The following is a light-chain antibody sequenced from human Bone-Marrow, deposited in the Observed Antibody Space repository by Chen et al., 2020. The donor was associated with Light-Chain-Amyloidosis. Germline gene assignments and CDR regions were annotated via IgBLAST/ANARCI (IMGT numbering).Light chain of an antibody. Sequence: DIQMTQSPSTLSASVGNRVSITLQASQSFGSWVAWYQQKPGKAPNLLIFQASILKEGVPSRCSGSGSGTEFTLTISSLQPDDFGTYYCLQYDSYSPWAFGQGTKVEIK. J-gene: IGKJ1*01. V-gene: IGKV1-5*03. CDR1: QSFGSW. CDR2: QAS. CDR3: LQYDSYSPWA.